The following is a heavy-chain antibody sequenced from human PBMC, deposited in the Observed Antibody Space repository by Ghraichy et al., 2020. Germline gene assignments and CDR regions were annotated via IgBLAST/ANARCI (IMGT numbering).Heavy chain of an antibody. Sequence: SCTVSGGSISSYYWSWIRQPPGKGLERIGYIYYSGSTNYNPSLQSRVTISVDTSKNQFSLKLSSVTAADTAVYYCARARTPSNTKEVADYYDSSGYQQAGGWYFDLWGRGTLVTVSS. V-gene: IGHV4-59*01. J-gene: IGHJ2*01. CDR2: IYYSGST. D-gene: IGHD3-22*01. CDR1: GGSISSYY. CDR3: ARARTPSNTKEVADYYDSSGYQQAGGWYFDL.